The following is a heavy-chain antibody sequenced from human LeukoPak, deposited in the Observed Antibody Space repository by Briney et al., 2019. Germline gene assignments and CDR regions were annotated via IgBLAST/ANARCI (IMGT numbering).Heavy chain of an antibody. CDR3: ARGKYYYGSGTYYTRSYDWYFDL. CDR1: GGSISSGFYY. Sequence: SETLSLTCTVSGGSISSGFYYWSWIRQPAGKGLEWIGRIYTSGSTNYNPSLKSRVSTSVDTSKNQFSLKLSSVTAADTAVYYCARGKYYYGSGTYYTRSYDWYFDLWGRGTLVTVSS. J-gene: IGHJ2*01. D-gene: IGHD3-10*01. CDR2: IYTSGST. V-gene: IGHV4-61*02.